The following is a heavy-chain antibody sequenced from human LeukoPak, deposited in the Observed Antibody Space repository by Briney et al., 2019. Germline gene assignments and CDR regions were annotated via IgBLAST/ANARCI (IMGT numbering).Heavy chain of an antibody. Sequence: GGSLRLSCAASGFTFSDYYMSWIRQAPGKGLEWVSYISSSSSYTNYADSVKGRFTISGDNAKNSLYLQMNSLRAEDTAVYYCARDFDSTSFSYYYYGMDVWGQGTTVTVSS. CDR1: GFTFSDYY. J-gene: IGHJ6*02. V-gene: IGHV3-11*05. D-gene: IGHD2-2*01. CDR3: ARDFDSTSFSYYYYGMDV. CDR2: ISSSSSYT.